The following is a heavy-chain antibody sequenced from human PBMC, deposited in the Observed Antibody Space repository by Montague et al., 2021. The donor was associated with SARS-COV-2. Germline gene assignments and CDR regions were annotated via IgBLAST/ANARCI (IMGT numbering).Heavy chain of an antibody. D-gene: IGHD3-10*01. J-gene: IGHJ4*02. CDR1: GGSIGSSSYY. CDR2: IFYSGST. CDR3: ASMVRAQVYYFDY. Sequence: ETLSLTCTVSGGSIGSSSYYWGWIRQPPGKGLEWIGSIFYSGSTDYNPSLKSRVTISVDTSKNQFSLKLSSVTAADTAVYYCASMVRAQVYYFDYWGQGTLGTVSS. V-gene: IGHV4-39*01.